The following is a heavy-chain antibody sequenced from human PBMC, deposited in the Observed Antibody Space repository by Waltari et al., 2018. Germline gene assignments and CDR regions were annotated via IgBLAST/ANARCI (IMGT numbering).Heavy chain of an antibody. CDR3: ATKRESSASGFDY. CDR2: IYYSGST. CDR1: GGSLSSSSYY. Sequence: QLQLQESGTGLVKPSETLSFTCTVSGGSLSSSSYYWGWIRQPPGKGLEWIGSIYYSGSTYYNPSLKSRVTISVDTSKNQFSLKLSSVTAADTAVYYCATKRESSASGFDYWGQGTLVTVSS. J-gene: IGHJ4*02. D-gene: IGHD6-19*01. V-gene: IGHV4-39*01.